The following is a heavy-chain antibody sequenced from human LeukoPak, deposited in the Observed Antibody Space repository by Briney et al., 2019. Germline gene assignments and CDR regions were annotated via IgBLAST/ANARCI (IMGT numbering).Heavy chain of an antibody. D-gene: IGHD2/OR15-2a*01. V-gene: IGHV4-34*01. Sequence: SETLSLTCAVYGGSFSGYYWSWIRQPPGKGLEWIGEINHSGSTTYNPSLKGRVTISVDTSKNQFSLKLTSVTAADTAVYYCSRGISFDYWGQGTLVTVSS. J-gene: IGHJ4*02. CDR3: SRGISFDY. CDR1: GGSFSGYY. CDR2: INHSGST.